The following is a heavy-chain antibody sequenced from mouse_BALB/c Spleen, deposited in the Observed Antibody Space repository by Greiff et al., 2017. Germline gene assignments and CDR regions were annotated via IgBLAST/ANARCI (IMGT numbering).Heavy chain of an antibody. Sequence: EVNLVESGGGLVKPGGSLKLSCAASGFTFSSYAMSWVRQTPEKRLEWVATISSGGNYTYYPDSVKGRFTISRDNAKNTLYLQMSSLMSEDTAMYDFARHETMITGWYIDVWGEGTTVTVSS. D-gene: IGHD2-4*01. CDR3: ARHETMITGWYIDV. V-gene: IGHV5-9-3*01. J-gene: IGHJ1*01. CDR2: ISSGGNYT. CDR1: GFTFSSYA.